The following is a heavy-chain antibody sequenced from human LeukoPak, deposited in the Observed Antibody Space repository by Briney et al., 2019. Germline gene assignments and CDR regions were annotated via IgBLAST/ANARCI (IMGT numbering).Heavy chain of an antibody. V-gene: IGHV3-21*01. J-gene: IGHJ4*02. Sequence: PGGSLRLPCAASGFTFSSYSMNWVRQAPGKGLEWVSSISSSSSYIYYADSVKGRFTISRDNAKNSLYLQMNSLRAEDTAVYYCARDLSRYGDYIDYWGQGTLVTVSS. CDR2: ISSSSSYI. CDR3: ARDLSRYGDYIDY. D-gene: IGHD4-17*01. CDR1: GFTFSSYS.